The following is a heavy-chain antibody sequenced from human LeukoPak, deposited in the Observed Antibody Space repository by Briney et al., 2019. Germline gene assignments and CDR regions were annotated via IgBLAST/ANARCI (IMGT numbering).Heavy chain of an antibody. Sequence: SQTLSLTCTVSGGSISSGGYYWSWIRQHPGQGLEWIGYIYYSGSTYYNPSLKSRVTISVDTSKNQFSLKLSSVTAADTAVYYCARGAYCTNGVCPDYWGQGTLVTVSS. CDR2: IYYSGST. D-gene: IGHD2-8*01. V-gene: IGHV4-31*03. CDR3: ARGAYCTNGVCPDY. J-gene: IGHJ4*02. CDR1: GGSISSGGYY.